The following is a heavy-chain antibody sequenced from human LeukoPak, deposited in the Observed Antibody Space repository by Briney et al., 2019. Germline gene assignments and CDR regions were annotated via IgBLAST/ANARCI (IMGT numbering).Heavy chain of an antibody. CDR1: GFTFSSYW. Sequence: PGGSLRLSCAASGFTFSSYWMSWVRQAPGKGLEWVANIKQDGSEKYYVDSVKGRFTISRDNAKNSLYLQMNSLRAEDTAVYYCARDYDYVWGSYRHNQGFSDWGQGTLVTVSS. D-gene: IGHD3-16*02. CDR2: IKQDGSEK. V-gene: IGHV3-7*01. J-gene: IGHJ4*02. CDR3: ARDYDYVWGSYRHNQGFSD.